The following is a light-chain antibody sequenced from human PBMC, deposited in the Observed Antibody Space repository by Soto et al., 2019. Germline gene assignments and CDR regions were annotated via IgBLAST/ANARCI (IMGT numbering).Light chain of an antibody. CDR3: QQYNGYWT. CDR1: QSISGS. J-gene: IGKJ1*01. CDR2: EAS. V-gene: IGKV1-5*03. Sequence: DIQMTQSPSTLSASVGDRVTITCRASQSISGSLAWYQQKPGKAPKLLIYEASNLKSGVPSSFSGSGSGTEYILIISSLQPDDAANYYCQQYNGYWTFGQGTRVEIK.